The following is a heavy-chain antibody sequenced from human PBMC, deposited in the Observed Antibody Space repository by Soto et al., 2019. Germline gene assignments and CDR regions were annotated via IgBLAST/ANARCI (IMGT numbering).Heavy chain of an antibody. CDR1: GYPISSGYY. CDR2: IYHSGST. V-gene: IGHV4-38-2*02. J-gene: IGHJ6*02. D-gene: IGHD2-15*01. CDR3: ARDPPGWTGYYYYGMDV. Sequence: SETLSLTCAVSGYPISSGYYWGWIRQPPGKGLEWIGSIYHSGSTYYNPSLKSRVTISVDTSKNQFSLKLSSVTAADTAVYYCARDPPGWTGYYYYGMDVWGQGTTVTVSS.